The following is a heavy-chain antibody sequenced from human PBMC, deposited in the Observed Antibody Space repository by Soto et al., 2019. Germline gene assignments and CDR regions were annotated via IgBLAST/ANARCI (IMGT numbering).Heavy chain of an antibody. CDR3: AIMMSIVVPAAVQNYYYYGMDV. Sequence: ASVKVSCKVSGYTLTELSMHWVRQAPGKGLEWMGGFDPEDGETIYAQKFQGRVTMTEDTSTDTAYMELSSLRSEDTAVYYCAIMMSIVVPAAVQNYYYYGMDVWGQGTTVTVSS. V-gene: IGHV1-24*01. D-gene: IGHD2-2*01. CDR2: FDPEDGET. CDR1: GYTLTELS. J-gene: IGHJ6*02.